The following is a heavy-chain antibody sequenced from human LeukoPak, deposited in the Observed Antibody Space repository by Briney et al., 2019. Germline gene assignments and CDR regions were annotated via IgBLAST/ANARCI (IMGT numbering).Heavy chain of an antibody. V-gene: IGHV1-69*04. Sequence: GSSVTVSCKASGGTFSSYAISWVRQAPGQGLEWMGRIIPILGIANYAQKFQGRVTITADKSTSTAYMELSSLRSEDTAVYYCARLLLWFGELLPSNWYFDLWGRGTLVTVSS. CDR3: ARLLLWFGELLPSNWYFDL. D-gene: IGHD3-10*01. CDR1: GGTFSSYA. J-gene: IGHJ2*01. CDR2: IIPILGIA.